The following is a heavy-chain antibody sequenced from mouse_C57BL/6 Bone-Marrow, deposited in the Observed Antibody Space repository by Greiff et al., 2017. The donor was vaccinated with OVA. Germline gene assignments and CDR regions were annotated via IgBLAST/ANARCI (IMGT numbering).Heavy chain of an antibody. J-gene: IGHJ1*03. CDR1: GFTFSDYG. CDR3: AGQGFYYGSSPYWYFDV. D-gene: IGHD1-1*01. Sequence: EVHLVESGGGLVKPGGSLKLSCAASGFTFSDYGMHWVRQAPEKGLEWVAYISSGSSTIYYADTVKGRFTISRDKAKNTLFLQLTSLRSEDTAMYYCAGQGFYYGSSPYWYFDVWGTGTTVTVSS. V-gene: IGHV5-17*01. CDR2: ISSGSSTI.